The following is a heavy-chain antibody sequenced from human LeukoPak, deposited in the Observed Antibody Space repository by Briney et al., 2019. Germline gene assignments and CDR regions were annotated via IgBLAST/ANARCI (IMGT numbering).Heavy chain of an antibody. Sequence: GGSLRLSCAASGFTFSDYGMHWVRQAPGKGLEGVAFIRSDGSIKYYADSVKGRFPISRDNSKNTLYLQMNSLRAEDTAVYYCAKGRAGRVRGICDYWGQGTLVTVSS. CDR3: AKGRAGRVRGICDY. V-gene: IGHV3-30*02. J-gene: IGHJ4*02. CDR1: GFTFSDYG. D-gene: IGHD3-10*01. CDR2: IRSDGSIK.